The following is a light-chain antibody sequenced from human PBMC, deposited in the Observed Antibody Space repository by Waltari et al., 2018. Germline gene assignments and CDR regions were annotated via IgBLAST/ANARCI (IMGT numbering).Light chain of an antibody. V-gene: IGKV3-20*01. Sequence: IVSTQSPRTLSLSPGVRATLSCRASQSVSRSLPWYQQTPGQAPKLHIYGASTRATGIPDRFTGSGAGTDFSLTISSLEPEDCAIYLCQHYVQLTATFGQGTKVEIK. J-gene: IGKJ1*01. CDR1: QSVSRS. CDR2: GAS. CDR3: QHYVQLTAT.